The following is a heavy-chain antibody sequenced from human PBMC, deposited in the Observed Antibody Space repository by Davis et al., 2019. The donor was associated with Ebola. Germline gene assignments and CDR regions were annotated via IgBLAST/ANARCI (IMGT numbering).Heavy chain of an antibody. J-gene: IGHJ4*02. V-gene: IGHV3-30*02. CDR2: IRYDGSNK. Sequence: GESLKISCAASGFTLSSYGMHWVRQAPGKGLEWVAFIRYDGSNKYYADSVKGRFTISRDNSKNTLYLQMNSLRAEDTAVYYCAKWAPQAARRGGYFDYWGQGTLVTVSS. CDR3: AKWAPQAARRGGYFDY. CDR1: GFTLSSYG. D-gene: IGHD6-6*01.